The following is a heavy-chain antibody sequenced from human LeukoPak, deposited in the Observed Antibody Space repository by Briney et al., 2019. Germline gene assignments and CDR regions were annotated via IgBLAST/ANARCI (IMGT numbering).Heavy chain of an antibody. V-gene: IGHV3-21*01. Sequence: GGSLTLSCAPSGLPYRSYSMNGLRQAPGKGLEWVSSISSSSRYIYYADSVKGRFTISRDNAKNSLYPQMNSLRAEDTAVYYCARERSAMVTGFDYWGQGTLVTVSS. CDR3: ARERSAMVTGFDY. D-gene: IGHD5-18*01. CDR2: ISSSSRYI. CDR1: GLPYRSYS. J-gene: IGHJ4*02.